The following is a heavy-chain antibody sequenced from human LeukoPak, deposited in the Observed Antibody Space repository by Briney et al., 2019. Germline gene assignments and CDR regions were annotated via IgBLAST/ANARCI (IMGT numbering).Heavy chain of an antibody. Sequence: SETLSLTCTASGGSISSYYWSWIRQPPGKGLEWIGYIYYSGSTNYNPSLKSRVTISVDTSKNQFSLKLSSVTAADTAVYYCAGLNWNYGNGFFDYWGQGTLVTVSS. CDR1: GGSISSYY. J-gene: IGHJ4*02. CDR3: AGLNWNYGNGFFDY. V-gene: IGHV4-59*01. CDR2: IYYSGST. D-gene: IGHD1-7*01.